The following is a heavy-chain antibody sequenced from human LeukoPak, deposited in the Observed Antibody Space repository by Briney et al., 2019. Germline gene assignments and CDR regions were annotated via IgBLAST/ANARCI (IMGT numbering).Heavy chain of an antibody. Sequence: GASVKISCKASGYSLSGYAMTWVRQAPGQGLEWMGRINTNTGIPTYAQAFTGRFVFSLDTSVSTAYLQISSLKADDTAFYYCARGGSWYSGDPNIAVAGPVGYWGQGTQVTVSS. D-gene: IGHD6-19*01. V-gene: IGHV7-4-1*02. J-gene: IGHJ4*02. CDR3: ARGGSWYSGDPNIAVAGPVGY. CDR2: INTNTGIP. CDR1: GYSLSGYA.